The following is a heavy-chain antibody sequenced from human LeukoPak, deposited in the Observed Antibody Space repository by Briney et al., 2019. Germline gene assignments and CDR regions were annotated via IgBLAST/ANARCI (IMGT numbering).Heavy chain of an antibody. J-gene: IGHJ4*02. CDR2: IYTSGST. CDR3: AGDRHGMSVSDYFDY. Sequence: PSETLSLTCTVSGGSISDYYWSWIRQPAGKGLEWIGRIYTSGSTNYNPSLKSRVTMSVDTSKNQFSLKLSSVTAADTAVYYCAGDRHGMSVSDYFDYWGQGTLVTVSS. V-gene: IGHV4-4*07. CDR1: GGSISDYY. D-gene: IGHD6-19*01.